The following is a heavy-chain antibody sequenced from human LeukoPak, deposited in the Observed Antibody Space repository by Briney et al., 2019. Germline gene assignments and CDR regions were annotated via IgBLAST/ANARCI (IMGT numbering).Heavy chain of an antibody. J-gene: IGHJ4*02. Sequence: ASVKVSCKASGGTFSSYAISWVRQAPGQGLEWMGGIIPIFGTANYAQKFQGRVTITADESTSTAYMELSSLRSEDTAVYYCASGWGYGQLDYWGQGTLVTVSS. V-gene: IGHV1-69*13. D-gene: IGHD5-18*01. CDR1: GGTFSSYA. CDR3: ASGWGYGQLDY. CDR2: IIPIFGTA.